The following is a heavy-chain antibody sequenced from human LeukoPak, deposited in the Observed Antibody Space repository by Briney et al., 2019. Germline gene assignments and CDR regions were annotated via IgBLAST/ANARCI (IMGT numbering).Heavy chain of an antibody. V-gene: IGHV3-11*05. J-gene: IGHJ4*02. Sequence: GGSRRLSCAASGFTFSDYYRSWIRQAPGQGREWVSYISASNSYTNYADSVKGRFTISRDNAKNSLYLQMNSLRAEDTAVYYCARDIAGTARSDYWGQGTLVTVSS. CDR1: GFTFSDYY. CDR3: ARDIAGTARSDY. D-gene: IGHD2-21*02. CDR2: ISASNSYT.